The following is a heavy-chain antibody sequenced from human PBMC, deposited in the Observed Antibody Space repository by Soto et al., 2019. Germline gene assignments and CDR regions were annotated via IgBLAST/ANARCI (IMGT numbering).Heavy chain of an antibody. CDR3: ARHRGYASPYRSRYYFDY. J-gene: IGHJ4*02. CDR2: IYYSGST. CDR1: GGSISSSSYY. V-gene: IGHV4-39*01. D-gene: IGHD6-13*01. Sequence: SETLSLTCTVSGGSISSSSYYWGWIRQPPGKGLEWIGSIYYSGSTYYNPSLKSRVTISVDTSKNQFSLKLSSVTAADTAVYYCARHRGYASPYRSRYYFDYWGQGTLVTVSS.